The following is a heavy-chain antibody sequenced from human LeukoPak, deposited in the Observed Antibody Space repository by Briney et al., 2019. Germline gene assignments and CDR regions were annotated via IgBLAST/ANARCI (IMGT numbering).Heavy chain of an antibody. V-gene: IGHV4-38-2*01. CDR1: GYSISSGYY. CDR3: ARHEGRCGMVRPFDI. D-gene: IGHD1-26*01. J-gene: IGHJ3*02. CDR2: IYHSGST. Sequence: SETLSLTCAVSGYSISSGYYWGWIRQPPGKGLEWIGSIYHSGSTYYNPSLKSRVSVSVDTSKTQFSLKLSSVTAADTAVYYCARHEGRCGMVRPFDIWGQGTMVTVSS.